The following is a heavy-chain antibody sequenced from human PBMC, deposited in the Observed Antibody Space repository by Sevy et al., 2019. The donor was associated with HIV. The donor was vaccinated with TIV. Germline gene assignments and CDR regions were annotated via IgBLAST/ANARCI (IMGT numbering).Heavy chain of an antibody. D-gene: IGHD6-19*01. Sequence: GGSLRLSCAASGFTFSSYAMSWVRRAPGKGLEWVSTIGSRGGSTYYADSVKGRFTISRDNSKNTLSLLMNSLRAEDTALYYCAKAGVAVAGTFDLFYFDYWGQGTLVTVSS. CDR1: GFTFSSYA. J-gene: IGHJ4*02. CDR2: IGSRGGST. CDR3: AKAGVAVAGTFDLFYFDY. V-gene: IGHV3-23*01.